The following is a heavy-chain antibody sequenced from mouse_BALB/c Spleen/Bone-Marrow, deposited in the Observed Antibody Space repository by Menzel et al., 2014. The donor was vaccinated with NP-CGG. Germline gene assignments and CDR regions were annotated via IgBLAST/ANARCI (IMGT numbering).Heavy chain of an antibody. CDR3: ARVIYWYFDV. Sequence: QVQLQQSGAELMKPGASVKISCMATGCTFSNYWIEWIKQRPGHGPEWIGEILPGSGSTDYNENFKGKATFTADTSSNTAYMQLSSLTSADSAVYYCARVIYWYFDVWGAGTTVTISS. CDR2: ILPGSGST. V-gene: IGHV1-9*01. J-gene: IGHJ1*01. CDR1: GCTFSNYW.